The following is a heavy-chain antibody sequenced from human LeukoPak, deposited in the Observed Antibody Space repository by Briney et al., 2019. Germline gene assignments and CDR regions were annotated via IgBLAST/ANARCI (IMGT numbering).Heavy chain of an antibody. CDR3: AREVSGDYGMSY. J-gene: IGHJ4*02. CDR1: GYTFTAYY. D-gene: IGHD4-17*01. V-gene: IGHV1-2*02. CDR2: INPNSGGT. Sequence: ASLKVSCKASGYTFTAYYMHWVRQAPGHGLVWMGWINPNSGGTSYAQKFQGRVTMTRNTSISTAYMELSSLRSEDTAVYYCAREVSGDYGMSYWGQGTLVTVSS.